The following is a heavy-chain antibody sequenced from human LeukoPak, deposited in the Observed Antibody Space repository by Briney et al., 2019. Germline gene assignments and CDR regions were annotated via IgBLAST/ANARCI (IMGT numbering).Heavy chain of an antibody. CDR3: AREGYGDYVRYFDY. J-gene: IGHJ4*02. D-gene: IGHD4-17*01. CDR1: GGSISSYH. V-gene: IGHV4-4*07. CDR2: IYTSGST. Sequence: PSETLSLTCTVSGGSISSYHWSWIRQPAGKGLEWIGRIYTSGSTNYNPSLKSQVTISVDKSKNQFSLKLSSVTAADTAVYYCAREGYGDYVRYFDYWGQGTLVTVSS.